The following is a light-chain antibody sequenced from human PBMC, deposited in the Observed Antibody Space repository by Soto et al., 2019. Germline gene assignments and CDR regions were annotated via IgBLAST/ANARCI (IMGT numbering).Light chain of an antibody. J-gene: IGKJ1*01. Sequence: DIQMTQSPSSLSASVGDRVTITCRTSQSISRFLNWYQQKPGKASKLLMYGASSLQSGVPSRFSGSGSGTDFTLTISSLQPEDFATYYCQQTYSTPWTFGQGTKVEIK. CDR2: GAS. V-gene: IGKV1-39*01. CDR1: QSISRF. CDR3: QQTYSTPWT.